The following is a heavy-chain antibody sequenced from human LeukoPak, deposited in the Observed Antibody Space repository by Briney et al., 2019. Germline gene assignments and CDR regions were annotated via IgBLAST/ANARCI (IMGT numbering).Heavy chain of an antibody. D-gene: IGHD3-3*01. V-gene: IGHV4-4*07. CDR1: GGSIDIYY. CDR2: IYTSGST. J-gene: IGHJ6*03. CDR3: AREERGLRFLEWHYYMDV. Sequence: NPSETLSLTCTVSGGSIDIYYWSWIRQPAGKGLEWIGRIYTSGSTNYNPSLKSRVTMSVDTSKNQFSLKLSSVTAADTAIYYCAREERGLRFLEWHYYMDVWGKGTTVTVSS.